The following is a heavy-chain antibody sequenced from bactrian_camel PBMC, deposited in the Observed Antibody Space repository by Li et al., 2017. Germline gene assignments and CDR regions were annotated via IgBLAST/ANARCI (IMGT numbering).Heavy chain of an antibody. J-gene: IGHJ4*01. V-gene: IGHV3S26*01. D-gene: IGHD2*01. CDR2: IGGASSSGTT. CDR1: GYTYSSYC. CDR3: VSDRWRANTQSGGACGSTTVRDPLQGNY. Sequence: QVQLVESGGGSVQAGGSLRLSCAASGYTYSSYCMGWFRQIPGKEREAVAAIGGASSSGTTSYADFVKGRFTISRDNAKSTLYLQMSSLQPEDTAIYYCVSDRWRANTQSGGACGSTTVRDPLQGNYWGQGTQVTVS.